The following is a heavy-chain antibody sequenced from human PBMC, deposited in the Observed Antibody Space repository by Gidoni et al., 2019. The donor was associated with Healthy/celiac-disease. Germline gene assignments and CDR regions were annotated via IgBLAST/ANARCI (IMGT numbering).Heavy chain of an antibody. J-gene: IGHJ4*02. CDR2: IRSKAYGGTT. V-gene: IGHV3-49*03. CDR3: TRTATDSSGWDYFDY. CDR1: GFTFGAYA. Sequence: EVQLVESGGGLVQPGRSLRLSCPASGFTFGAYAMSWFRQAPGKGLEWVGFIRSKAYGGTTEYAASVKGRFTISRDDSKSIAYLQMNSLKTEDTAVYYCTRTATDSSGWDYFDYWGQGTLVTVSS. D-gene: IGHD6-19*01.